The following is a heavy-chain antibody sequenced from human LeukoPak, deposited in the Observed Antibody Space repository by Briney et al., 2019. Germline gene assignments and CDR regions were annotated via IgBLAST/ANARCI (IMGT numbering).Heavy chain of an antibody. CDR3: ASLVSSGDNNLFDH. CDR1: GGSISNYY. CDR2: ICCSGST. V-gene: IGHV4-59*01. J-gene: IGHJ5*02. D-gene: IGHD3-22*01. Sequence: PSETLLLTCTVSGGSISNYYGSWVRQPPGKGLEWIESICCSGSTNYNPSLKSRVTISVDNSKNQLYLKLSSVTAADTAVYYCASLVSSGDNNLFDHWGQGTLVTVSS.